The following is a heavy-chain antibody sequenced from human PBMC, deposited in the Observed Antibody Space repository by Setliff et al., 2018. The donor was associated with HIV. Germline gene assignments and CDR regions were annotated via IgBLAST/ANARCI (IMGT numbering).Heavy chain of an antibody. Sequence: PGGSLRLSCAASGFTFSSYGMHWVRQAPGKGLEWVAFIRYDGSNKYYADSVKGRFTISRDNSKNTLYLQMNSLRAEDTAVYYCAKDRYYDSSGSPFDYWGQGTLVTGSS. CDR1: GFTFSSYG. CDR3: AKDRYYDSSGSPFDY. V-gene: IGHV3-30*02. D-gene: IGHD3-22*01. CDR2: IRYDGSNK. J-gene: IGHJ4*02.